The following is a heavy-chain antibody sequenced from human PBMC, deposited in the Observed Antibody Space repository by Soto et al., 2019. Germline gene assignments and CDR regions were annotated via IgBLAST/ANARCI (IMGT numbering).Heavy chain of an antibody. V-gene: IGHV3-33*01. D-gene: IGHD1-26*01. CDR1: GFTFSSYG. CDR2: IWYDGSNK. CDR3: ARGRGVGRYYFDY. Sequence: GGSLRLSCAASGFTFSSYGMHWVRQAPGKGLEWVAVIWYDGSNKYYADSVKGRFTISRDNSKNTLYLQMNSLRAEDTAVYYCARGRGVGRYYFDYWGQGTLVTVSS. J-gene: IGHJ4*02.